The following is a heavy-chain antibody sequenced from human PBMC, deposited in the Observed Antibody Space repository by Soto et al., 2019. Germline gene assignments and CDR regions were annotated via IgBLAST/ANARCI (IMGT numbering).Heavy chain of an antibody. CDR3: SRHGTKSSTLSKYTGMDV. V-gene: IGHV1-69*01. J-gene: IGHJ6*02. D-gene: IGHD4-4*01. CDR2: IVPMLGTP. CDR1: GGTFDNFI. Sequence: QVQLVQSGAEVKEPGSSVRVSCKASGGTFDNFIMNWVRQTPGRGLEWMGGIVPMLGTPTYAEKFKGRITISATGSTITIYMEVTSLRSEDTSIYYCSRHGTKSSTLSKYTGMDVGCQGTTGTCSS.